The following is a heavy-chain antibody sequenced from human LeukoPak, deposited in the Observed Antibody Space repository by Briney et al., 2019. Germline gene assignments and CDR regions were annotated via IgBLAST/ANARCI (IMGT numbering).Heavy chain of an antibody. CDR1: GFTFSSYW. CDR2: IKQDGSEK. D-gene: IGHD5-18*01. V-gene: IGHV3-7*01. CDR3: ARFKLDTAMVRYYYMDV. J-gene: IGHJ6*03. Sequence: GGSLRLSCAASGFTFSSYWMSWVRQAPGKGLEWVANIKQDGSEKYYMDSVKGRFTISRDNAKNSLYLQMNSLRAEDTAVYYCARFKLDTAMVRYYYMDVWGKGTTVTVSS.